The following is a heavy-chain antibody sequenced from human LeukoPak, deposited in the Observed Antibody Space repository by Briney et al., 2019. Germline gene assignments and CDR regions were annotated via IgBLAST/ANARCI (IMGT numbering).Heavy chain of an antibody. CDR1: GGTFSSYA. CDR3: AIASALMVYSNRFDP. CDR2: FIPIFGTA. V-gene: IGHV1-69*05. J-gene: IGHJ5*02. D-gene: IGHD2-8*01. Sequence: SVKVSCKASGGTFSSYAISWVRQAPGQGLQGLGGFIPIFGTANYAQKFQGRVTITTDESTSTAYMELSSLRSEDTGVYYCAIASALMVYSNRFDPWGQGTLVTVSS.